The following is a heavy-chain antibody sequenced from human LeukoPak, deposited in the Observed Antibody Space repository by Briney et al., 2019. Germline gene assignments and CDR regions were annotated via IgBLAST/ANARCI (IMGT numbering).Heavy chain of an antibody. D-gene: IGHD6-19*01. CDR3: ARGTDGYSSGWYEVNFDY. CDR2: ISSSSSYI. J-gene: IGHJ4*02. Sequence: GGSLKLSCAASGFTFSGSAVHWVRQASGKGLEWVSSISSSSSYIYYADSVKGRFTISRDNAKNSLYLQMNSLRAEDTAVYYCARGTDGYSSGWYEVNFDYWGQGTLVTVSS. CDR1: GFTFSGSA. V-gene: IGHV3-21*01.